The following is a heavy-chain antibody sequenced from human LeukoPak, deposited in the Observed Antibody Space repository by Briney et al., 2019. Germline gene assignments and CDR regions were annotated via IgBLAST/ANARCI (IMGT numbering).Heavy chain of an antibody. CDR2: INHSGST. D-gene: IGHD1-26*01. V-gene: IGHV4-34*01. CDR1: GGSFGGYY. J-gene: IGHJ4*02. Sequence: SETLSLTCAVYGGSFGGYYWSWIRQPPGKGLEWIGEINHSGSTNYNPSLKSRVTISVDTSKNQFSLKLSSVTAADTAVYYCAREVGAISLGYWGQGTLVTVSS. CDR3: AREVGAISLGY.